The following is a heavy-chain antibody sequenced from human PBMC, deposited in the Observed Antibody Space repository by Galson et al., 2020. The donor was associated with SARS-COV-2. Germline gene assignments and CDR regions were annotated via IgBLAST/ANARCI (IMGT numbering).Heavy chain of an antibody. CDR2: IWSNGNNK. D-gene: IGHD6-19*01. V-gene: IGHV3-33*01. CDR1: GFSFNTYA. J-gene: IGHJ4*02. CDR3: ATSITVAGIIDY. Sequence: GGSLRLSCAASGFSFNTYAIHWVRQAPGRGLEWVAVIWSNGNNKYYLDSVRGRFAISRDNSKDIAYLEMNSLRVEDTAVYYCATSITVAGIIDYWCQGTLVTVSS.